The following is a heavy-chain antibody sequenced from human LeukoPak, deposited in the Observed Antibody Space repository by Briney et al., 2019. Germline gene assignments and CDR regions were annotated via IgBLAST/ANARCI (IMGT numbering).Heavy chain of an antibody. V-gene: IGHV3-23*01. Sequence: GGSLRLSCAASGFTFSSYAMSWVRQAPGKGLEWVSAISGSGGSTYYADSVKGRFTISRDNSKNSLYLQMNSLRAEATAVYYCAKDEVTVPTGLYYFDYWGQGTLVTVSS. CDR1: GFTFSSYA. D-gene: IGHD4-17*01. CDR2: ISGSGGST. J-gene: IGHJ4*02. CDR3: AKDEVTVPTGLYYFDY.